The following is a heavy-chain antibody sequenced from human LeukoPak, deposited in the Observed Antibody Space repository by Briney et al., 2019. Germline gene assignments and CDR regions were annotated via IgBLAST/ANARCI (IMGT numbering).Heavy chain of an antibody. V-gene: IGHV4-59*02. J-gene: IGHJ4*02. CDR3: TRAPVWSGQYWGHFDY. Sequence: MPSETLSLTCTVSGGSVSSYYWSWIRQPPGKGLEWIGYIYYSGSTNYNPSLKSRVTISVDTSKNQFSLKLSSVTAADTAVYYCTRAPVWSGQYWGHFDYWGQGTLVTVSS. CDR2: IYYSGST. CDR1: GGSVSSYY. D-gene: IGHD3-3*01.